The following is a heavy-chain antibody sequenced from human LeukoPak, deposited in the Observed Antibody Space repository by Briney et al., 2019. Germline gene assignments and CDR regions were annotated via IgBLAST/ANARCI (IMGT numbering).Heavy chain of an antibody. CDR1: GDSISSYY. CDR3: ARVNYYDSSGTDY. D-gene: IGHD3-22*01. Sequence: PSETLSLTCTVSGDSISSYYWSWIRQPPGKGLEWIGYIYYSGSTNYNPSLKSRVTISVDTSKNQFSLRLSSVTAADTAVYYCARVNYYDSSGTDYWGPGTLVTVSS. CDR2: IYYSGST. J-gene: IGHJ4*02. V-gene: IGHV4-59*01.